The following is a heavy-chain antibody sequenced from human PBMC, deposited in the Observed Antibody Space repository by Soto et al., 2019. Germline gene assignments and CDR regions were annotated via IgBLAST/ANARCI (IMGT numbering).Heavy chain of an antibody. Sequence: SVKVSCKASGGTFSSYAISWVRQAPGQGLEWMGGIIPIFGTANYAQKFQGRVTITADEYTSTAYMELSSLRSEDTAVYYCARDPPSMVRGVITNPLYGMDVWGQGTTVTVSS. CDR1: GGTFSSYA. V-gene: IGHV1-69*13. J-gene: IGHJ6*02. D-gene: IGHD3-10*01. CDR2: IIPIFGTA. CDR3: ARDPPSMVRGVITNPLYGMDV.